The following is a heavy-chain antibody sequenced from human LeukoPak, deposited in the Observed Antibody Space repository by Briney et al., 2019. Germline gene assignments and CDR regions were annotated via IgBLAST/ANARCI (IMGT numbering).Heavy chain of an antibody. Sequence: GGSLRLSCVASGFSFYTLDMSCVRQAPGKGLEWVSTIGGTGVVKVYADSVKGRFSISRDNTENTLYLQMNNLGVEDTAIYFCATKTSFEYWGQGTLVTVSS. CDR1: GFSFYTLD. J-gene: IGHJ4*02. CDR3: ATKTSFEY. D-gene: IGHD2-2*01. V-gene: IGHV3-23*01. CDR2: IGGTGVVK.